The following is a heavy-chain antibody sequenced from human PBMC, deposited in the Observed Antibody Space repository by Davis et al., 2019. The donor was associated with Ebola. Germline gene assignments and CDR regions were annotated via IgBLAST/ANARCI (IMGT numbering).Heavy chain of an antibody. J-gene: IGHJ6*04. Sequence: GSLRLSCAASGFTFSSYWMSWVRQAPGKGLEWVANIKQDGSEKYYVDSVKGRFTISRDNAKNSLYLQMNSLRAEDTAVYYCAGGLLPYYYGMDVWGKGTTVTVSS. CDR3: AGGLLPYYYGMDV. CDR2: IKQDGSEK. CDR1: GFTFSSYW. V-gene: IGHV3-7*04. D-gene: IGHD2/OR15-2a*01.